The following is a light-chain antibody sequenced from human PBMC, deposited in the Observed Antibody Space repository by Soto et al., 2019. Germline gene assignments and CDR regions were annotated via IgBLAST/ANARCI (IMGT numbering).Light chain of an antibody. V-gene: IGKV1-5*01. CDR1: QTISNW. CDR2: DAS. CDR3: QQYHTSSIT. Sequence: DIQMTQSPSSLSASVGDRVTITCRASQTISNWVAWYQQRPGKAPQLLISDASRLESGVPSRFSGTGSGTEFTLSIDSLQPGDFATYYCQQYHTSSITFGQGTRLEIK. J-gene: IGKJ5*01.